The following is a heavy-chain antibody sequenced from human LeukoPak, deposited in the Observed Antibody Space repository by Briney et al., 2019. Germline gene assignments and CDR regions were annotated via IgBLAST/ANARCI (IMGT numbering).Heavy chain of an antibody. CDR3: AKRQYGSGSSYAFDI. V-gene: IGHV3-23*01. CDR2: ITNSGGST. Sequence: SCKASGGTFSSYAMSWVRQAPGKGLEWVSAITNSGGSTYYADSVKGRFTISRDNSKSTLYLQMNSLRAEDTAVYYCAKRQYGSGSSYAFDIWGQGTMVTVSS. CDR1: GGTFSSYA. J-gene: IGHJ3*02. D-gene: IGHD3-10*01.